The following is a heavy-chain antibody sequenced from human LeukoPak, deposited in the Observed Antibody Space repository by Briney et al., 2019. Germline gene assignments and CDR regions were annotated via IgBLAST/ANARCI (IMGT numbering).Heavy chain of an antibody. Sequence: ASVKVSCKASGGTFSSYAISWVRQAPGQGLEWMGRIIPIFGIANYAQKFQGRVTITADKSTSTAYMELISLRSEDTAVYYCAQQLVYCSSTGCSLAFGYGMDVCGQGNTVTVSS. D-gene: IGHD2-2*01. CDR2: IIPIFGIA. J-gene: IGHJ6*02. CDR1: GGTFSSYA. CDR3: AQQLVYCSSTGCSLAFGYGMDV. V-gene: IGHV1-69*04.